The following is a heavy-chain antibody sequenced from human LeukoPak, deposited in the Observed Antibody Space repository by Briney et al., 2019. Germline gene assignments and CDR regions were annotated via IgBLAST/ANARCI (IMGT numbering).Heavy chain of an antibody. J-gene: IGHJ5*02. CDR2: MNPNSGNT. Sequence: GASVKVSCKASGYTFSSYDINWVRQATGQGLEWMGWMNPNSGNTGYAQNLQGRVTMTTDTSTSTAYMELRSLRSDDTAVYYCARLAAVAAAGNWFDPWGQGTLVTVSS. V-gene: IGHV1-8*01. D-gene: IGHD6-13*01. CDR1: GYTFSSYD. CDR3: ARLAAVAAAGNWFDP.